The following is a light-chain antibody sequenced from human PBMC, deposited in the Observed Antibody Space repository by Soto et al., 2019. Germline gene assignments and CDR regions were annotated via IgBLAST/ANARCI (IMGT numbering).Light chain of an antibody. J-gene: IGKJ1*01. Sequence: EMVLTQSPGTLSLSPGERATLSCRASQSVSSSNLAWYQQKRGQSPRVIIYGGYTRAAGIPDRFSGSGSGPDFTLTISRLEPEDFAVYFCQHYGDSPWTFGQGTKVDIK. CDR2: GGY. V-gene: IGKV3-20*01. CDR3: QHYGDSPWT. CDR1: QSVSSSN.